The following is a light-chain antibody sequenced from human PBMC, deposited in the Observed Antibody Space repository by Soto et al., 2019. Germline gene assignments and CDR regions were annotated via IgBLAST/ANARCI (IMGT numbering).Light chain of an antibody. CDR1: QDIANF. Sequence: DIQMTQSPSSLSASVGDRVSITCRASQDIANFLAWYQQKPGKVPTLLIYAESILQSGVPSRFSGTASGTDFTLTISSLQPEDVATYYCQKYNSPPRTFGQGTKVEI. J-gene: IGKJ1*01. CDR2: AES. CDR3: QKYNSPPRT. V-gene: IGKV1-27*01.